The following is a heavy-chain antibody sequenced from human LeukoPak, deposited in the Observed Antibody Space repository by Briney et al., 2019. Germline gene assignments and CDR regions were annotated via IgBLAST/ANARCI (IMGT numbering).Heavy chain of an antibody. CDR2: INPNSGGT. CDR3: RTDRYGDYGDYIDY. J-gene: IGHJ4*02. Sequence: ASVTVTFKCSVYTFTGYHMRWVRQAPAQGLEWVGWINPNSGGTNYAQKFQGRVTMTRDTSISTAYKELSRLRSDDTAVYYCRTDRYGDYGDYIDYWGQGTLVTVSS. V-gene: IGHV1-2*02. D-gene: IGHD4-17*01. CDR1: VYTFTGYH.